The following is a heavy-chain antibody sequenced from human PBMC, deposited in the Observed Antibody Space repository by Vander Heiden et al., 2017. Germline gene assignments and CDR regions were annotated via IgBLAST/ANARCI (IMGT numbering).Heavy chain of an antibody. Sequence: QVQPQQWGAGLLQPSETLSLTCAVYGGSFSGYYWKGLGQPPGKRLEWIREINHSGSTNYNPSLKSRVTISVDTSKNQFSRKLSSVTAADKAVYYCAGGPPAWYFDLWGRGTLVTVSS. V-gene: IGHV4-34*01. CDR1: GGSFSGYY. CDR3: AGGPPAWYFDL. J-gene: IGHJ2*01. CDR2: INHSGST.